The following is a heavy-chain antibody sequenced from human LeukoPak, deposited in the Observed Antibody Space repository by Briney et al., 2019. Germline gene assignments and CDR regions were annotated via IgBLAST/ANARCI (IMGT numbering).Heavy chain of an antibody. V-gene: IGHV4-59*08. J-gene: IGHJ4*02. CDR2: IYYSGST. Sequence: SETLSLTCTVSGGSISSYYWSWLRQPPGKGLEWIGFIYYSGSTNYNPSLKSRVTISVDTSKNQFSLKLSSVTAADTAVYYCARRKGGIFDYWGQGTLVTVSS. CDR1: GGSISSYY. D-gene: IGHD2-15*01. CDR3: ARRKGGIFDY.